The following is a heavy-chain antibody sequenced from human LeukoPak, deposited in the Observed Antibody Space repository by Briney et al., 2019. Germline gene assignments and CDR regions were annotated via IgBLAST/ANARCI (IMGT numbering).Heavy chain of an antibody. Sequence: SETLSLTCTVSGGSISSYYWSWIQQPAGKGLEWIGRIYSSGSTNYNPSLKSRVTMSGDTSKNQISLKLSSVTAADTAVYYCARGGISASLDYWGQGTLVTVSS. CDR3: ARGGISASLDY. V-gene: IGHV4-4*07. CDR1: GGSISSYY. CDR2: IYSSGST. J-gene: IGHJ4*02. D-gene: IGHD3-3*02.